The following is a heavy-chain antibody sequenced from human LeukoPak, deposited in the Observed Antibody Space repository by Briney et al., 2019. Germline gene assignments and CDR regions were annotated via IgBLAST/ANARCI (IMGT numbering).Heavy chain of an antibody. CDR1: GDSISSGDYY. J-gene: IGHJ4*02. D-gene: IGHD3-3*01. CDR3: ARGGDFWSGYPFDY. Sequence: SETLSLTCTVSGDSISSGDYYWSWIRQPPGKGLEWIGYIYYSGSTYYNPSLKSRVTISVDTSKNQFSLKLSSVTAADTAVYYCARGGDFWSGYPFDYWGQGTLVTVSS. CDR2: IYYSGST. V-gene: IGHV4-30-4*08.